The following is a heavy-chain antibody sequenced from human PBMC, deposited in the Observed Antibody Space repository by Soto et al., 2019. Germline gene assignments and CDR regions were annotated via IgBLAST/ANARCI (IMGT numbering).Heavy chain of an antibody. CDR3: ARGLVGVRGVITDDAFDI. D-gene: IGHD3-10*01. Sequence: ASVKVSCKASGYTFTSYYMHWVRQAPGQGLEWMGIINPSGGSTSYAQKFQGRVTMTRDTSTSTVYMELSSLRSEDAAVYYCARGLVGVRGVITDDAFDIWGQGTMVTVSS. CDR2: INPSGGST. V-gene: IGHV1-46*03. CDR1: GYTFTSYY. J-gene: IGHJ3*02.